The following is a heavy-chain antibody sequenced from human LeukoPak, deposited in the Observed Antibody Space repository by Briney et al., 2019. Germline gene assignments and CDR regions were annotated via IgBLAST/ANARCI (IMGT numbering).Heavy chain of an antibody. CDR3: TSHTGTGDAFRPFHI. J-gene: IGHJ3*02. V-gene: IGHV3-48*04. CDR2: INSRSSTI. D-gene: IGHD2-21*02. Sequence: GGSLRLSCAASGFTFSTHDVNWVRQAPGKGLEWVSFINSRSSTIYYAGSVKGRFTISRDNAKNSLYLQMNSLRAEDTAVYYCTSHTGTGDAFRPFHIWGQGTMVTVSS. CDR1: GFTFSTHD.